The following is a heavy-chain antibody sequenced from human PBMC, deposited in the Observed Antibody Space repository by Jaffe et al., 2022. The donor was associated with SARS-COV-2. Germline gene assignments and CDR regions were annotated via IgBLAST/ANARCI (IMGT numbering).Heavy chain of an antibody. J-gene: IGHJ4*02. CDR1: GFTFSSYS. CDR3: AREPLDYYDSSGQGFDY. V-gene: IGHV3-21*01. Sequence: EVQLVESGGGLVKPGGSLRLSCAASGFTFSSYSMNWVRQAPGKGLEWVSSISSSSSYIYYADSVKGRFTISRDNAKNSLYLQMNSLRAEDTAVYYCAREPLDYYDSSGQGFDYWGQGTLVTVSS. D-gene: IGHD3-22*01. CDR2: ISSSSSYI.